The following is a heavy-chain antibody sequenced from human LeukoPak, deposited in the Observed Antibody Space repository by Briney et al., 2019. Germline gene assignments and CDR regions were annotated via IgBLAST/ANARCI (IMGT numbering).Heavy chain of an antibody. Sequence: GGSLRLFCAASGFTFSSYGMHLVRQAPGKGLEGVAFIRYDGSNKYYADSVKSRFTISRDNSNNTLYLQMNSLRAEDTAVYYCAKDRPRYSSGSFDYWGQGTLVTVSS. D-gene: IGHD6-19*01. CDR2: IRYDGSNK. CDR1: GFTFSSYG. CDR3: AKDRPRYSSGSFDY. J-gene: IGHJ4*02. V-gene: IGHV3-30*02.